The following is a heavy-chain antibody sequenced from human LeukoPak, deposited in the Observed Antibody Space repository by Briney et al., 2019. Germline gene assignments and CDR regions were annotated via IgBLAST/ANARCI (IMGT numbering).Heavy chain of an antibody. D-gene: IGHD3-3*02. Sequence: SDTLSLTCAVSGYSISSNHWWGWIRQPPGKGLEWGGYIFYAGSTYYNPSLKSRVTMSVDTSKNQFSLRLSSVTAVDTAVYYCARIGPILGAAWVDYWGQGTLVSVSS. CDR1: GYSISSNHW. CDR2: IFYAGST. CDR3: ARIGPILGAAWVDY. J-gene: IGHJ4*02. V-gene: IGHV4-28*01.